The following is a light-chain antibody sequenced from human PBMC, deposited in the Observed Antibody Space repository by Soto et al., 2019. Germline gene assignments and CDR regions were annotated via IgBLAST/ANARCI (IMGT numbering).Light chain of an antibody. CDR3: QQYNSWPPIT. CDR1: QSVSSN. Sequence: ENVLTQSPATLSVSPGVRATLSCRASQSVSSNLAWYQQKPGQAPRLLIYGASTRATGIPARFSGSGSGTEFTLTISSLQSEDFAVYYCQQYNSWPPITFGQGTRLEIK. V-gene: IGKV3-15*01. J-gene: IGKJ5*01. CDR2: GAS.